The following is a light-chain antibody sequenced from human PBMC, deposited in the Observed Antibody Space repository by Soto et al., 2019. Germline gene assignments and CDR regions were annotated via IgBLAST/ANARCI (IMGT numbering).Light chain of an antibody. J-gene: IGKJ1*01. CDR3: QQSYSNPTWT. V-gene: IGKV1-39*01. CDR1: QSISTY. Sequence: IRMTQSPSSFSASTRDRITITCRASQSISTYLNWYQQKPGEAPTLLVYDSSTLQSGVPSRFSGSGFGAEFTLTVSSLQPEDFATYYCQQSYSNPTWTFGQGTKVDI. CDR2: DSS.